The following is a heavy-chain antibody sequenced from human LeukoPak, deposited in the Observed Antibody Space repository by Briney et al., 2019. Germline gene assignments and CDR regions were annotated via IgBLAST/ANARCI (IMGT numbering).Heavy chain of an antibody. CDR1: GFTVSSNY. CDR3: ARDNRDSFDY. CDR2: MYSGGRT. J-gene: IGHJ4*02. V-gene: IGHV3-66*01. Sequence: PGGSLRLSCAASGFTVSSNYMSWVRQAPGKGLEGVSVMYSGGRTYYADSGKGRFTISRDNSKNTLYIQMNILRAEDTAVYYCARDNRDSFDYWGQGTLVTVSS. D-gene: IGHD1-14*01.